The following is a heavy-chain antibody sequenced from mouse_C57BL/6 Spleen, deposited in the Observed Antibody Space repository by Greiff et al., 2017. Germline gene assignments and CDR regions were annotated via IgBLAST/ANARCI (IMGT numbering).Heavy chain of an antibody. V-gene: IGHV5-4*01. CDR2: ISDGGSYT. CDR3: ARDRYYGSSLYWYFDV. J-gene: IGHJ1*03. CDR1: GFTFSSSA. D-gene: IGHD1-1*01. Sequence: DVKLVESGGGLVKPGGSLKLSCAASGFTFSSSAMSWVRQTPEKRLEWVATISDGGSYTYYPDNVKGRFTISRDNAKNNLYLQMSHLKSEDTAMYYCARDRYYGSSLYWYFDVWGTGTTVTVSS.